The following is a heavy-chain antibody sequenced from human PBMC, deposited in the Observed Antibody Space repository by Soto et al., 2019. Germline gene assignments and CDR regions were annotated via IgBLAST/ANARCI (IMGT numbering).Heavy chain of an antibody. CDR2: IIPIFDTA. CDR3: ARGYSNYVEDYYGMDV. V-gene: IGHV1-69*13. Sequence: GASVKVSCKASGGTFSSYAISWVRQAPGQGLEWMGGIIPIFDTANYAQKFQGRVTITADESTSTAYMELSSLRSEDTAVYYCARGYSNYVEDYYGMDVWGQGTTVTVSS. D-gene: IGHD4-4*01. J-gene: IGHJ6*02. CDR1: GGTFSSYA.